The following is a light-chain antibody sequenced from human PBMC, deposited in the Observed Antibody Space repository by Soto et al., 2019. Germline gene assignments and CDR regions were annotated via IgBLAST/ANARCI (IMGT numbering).Light chain of an antibody. CDR3: QQYDNYPLT. CDR2: TAS. V-gene: IGKV1D-16*01. CDR1: QDINKW. Sequence: DIQMTQSPSSVSASVGDRVTITCRAGQDINKWLAWYQQKPGLAPNLVIYTASRLHGGGPSRFSGSASGTDFTLTISSLQPDDFATYYCQQYDNYPLTFGGGTKVDIK. J-gene: IGKJ4*01.